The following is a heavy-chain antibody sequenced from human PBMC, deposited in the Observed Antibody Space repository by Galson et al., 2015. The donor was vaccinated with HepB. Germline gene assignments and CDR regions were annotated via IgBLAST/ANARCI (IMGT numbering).Heavy chain of an antibody. Sequence: SVKVSCKASGGTFSNYAISWVRQAPGQGLEWMGGIIPIFGTANYAQKFQGRVTITADESTSTTYMELRRLRSEDTAVYYCARQYDTSGYYPYWGQGTLVTVSS. CDR1: GGTFSNYA. CDR2: IIPIFGTA. CDR3: ARQYDTSGYYPY. J-gene: IGHJ4*02. D-gene: IGHD3-22*01. V-gene: IGHV1-69*13.